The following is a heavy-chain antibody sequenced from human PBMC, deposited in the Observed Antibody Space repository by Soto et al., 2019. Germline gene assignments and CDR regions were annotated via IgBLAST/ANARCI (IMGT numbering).Heavy chain of an antibody. CDR2: IYYSGHT. CDR3: ARHRAQYGDYYFDY. Sequence: SETLSLTCTVSGGINSHYWSWVRQAPGKGLEWIGYIYYSGHTNYNPSLKSRLTISVDTSKNQFSLKLSSVTAADTAVYYCARHRAQYGDYYFDYWGQGTLVTVSS. J-gene: IGHJ4*02. D-gene: IGHD4-17*01. V-gene: IGHV4-59*08. CDR1: GGINSHY.